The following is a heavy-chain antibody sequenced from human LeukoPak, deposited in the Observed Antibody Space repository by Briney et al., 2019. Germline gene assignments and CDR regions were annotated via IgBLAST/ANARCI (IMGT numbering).Heavy chain of an antibody. CDR1: GFTFSSYA. CDR3: AKVPLKGYNYGYYFDY. CDR2: ISGDGGST. V-gene: IGHV3-43*02. Sequence: GGSLRLSCAASGFTFSSYAMSWVRQAPGKGLEWVSLISGDGGSTVYADSVKGRFTISRDNSKNSLYLRMNSLRTEDTALYYCAKVPLKGYNYGYYFDYWGQGTLVTVSS. D-gene: IGHD5-18*01. J-gene: IGHJ4*02.